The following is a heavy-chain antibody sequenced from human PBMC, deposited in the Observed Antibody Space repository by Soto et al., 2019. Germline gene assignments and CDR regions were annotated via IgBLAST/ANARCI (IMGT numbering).Heavy chain of an antibody. D-gene: IGHD2-2*01. CDR1: GGSISSGGYD. Sequence: QVQLQESGPGLVKPSQTLSLTCTVSGGSISSGGYDWSWIRQHPGKGLEWIGYIYYSGSTYYNPSLKSRVTISVDTSKNQFSLKLSSVTAADTAVYYCARGVYCSSTSCYLGWFDPWGQGTLVTVSS. CDR2: IYYSGST. V-gene: IGHV4-31*03. J-gene: IGHJ5*02. CDR3: ARGVYCSSTSCYLGWFDP.